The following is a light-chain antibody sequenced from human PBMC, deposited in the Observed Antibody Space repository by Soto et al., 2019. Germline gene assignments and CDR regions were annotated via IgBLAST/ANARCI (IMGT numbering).Light chain of an antibody. Sequence: EIVLTQSPGTLSLSPGDRATLSCRASQTVSNNYLAWCQQKPGQAPRLLIYGASTRATGIPARFSGSGSGTEFTLTISRLEPEDFAVYYCQQYGSSPTWTFGQGTKVDIK. J-gene: IGKJ1*01. V-gene: IGKV3-20*01. CDR3: QQYGSSPTWT. CDR2: GAS. CDR1: QTVSNNY.